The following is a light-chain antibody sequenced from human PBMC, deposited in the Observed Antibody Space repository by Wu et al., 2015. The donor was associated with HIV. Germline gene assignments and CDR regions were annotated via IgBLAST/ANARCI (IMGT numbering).Light chain of an antibody. V-gene: IGKV3-20*01. CDR3: QQYGSSPLT. CDR1: QSVSGSY. Sequence: EIVLTQSPGTLSLSPGERATLSCRASQSVSGSYLAWYQQKPGQAPRLLIYGASSRATGIPDRFSGSGSGTDFTLIISRLEPEDFAVYYCQQYGSSPLTFGQGTKVEI. J-gene: IGKJ1*01. CDR2: GAS.